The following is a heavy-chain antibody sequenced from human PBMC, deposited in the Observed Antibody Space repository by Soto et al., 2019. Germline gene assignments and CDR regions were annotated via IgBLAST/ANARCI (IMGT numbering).Heavy chain of an antibody. J-gene: IGHJ4*02. CDR3: ARRVAAHPYFDF. CDR1: GYIFANDW. D-gene: IGHD6-6*01. CDR2: IFPGDSDT. V-gene: IGHV5-51*01. Sequence: SGESLKISCKGSGYIFANDWIAWVRQMPGKGLEWMGIIFPGDSDTRYSPSFQGQVTISADKSINTAYLQWSSLKASDTAVYYCARRVAAHPYFDFWGQGALVTVSS.